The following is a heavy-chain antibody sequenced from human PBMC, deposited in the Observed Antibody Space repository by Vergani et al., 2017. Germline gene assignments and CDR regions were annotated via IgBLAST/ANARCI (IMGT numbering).Heavy chain of an antibody. CDR3: ARSPGIKGFDP. Sequence: QVQLVQSGAEVKKPGSSVKVSCKASGGTFSSYTISWVRQAPGQGLEWMGRIITILGIANYAQKFQGRVTITADESKSTAYMGLSSLRSEDTAVYYCARSPGIKGFDPWGQGTLVTVSS. D-gene: IGHD3-10*01. J-gene: IGHJ5*02. CDR2: IITILGIA. CDR1: GGTFSSYT. V-gene: IGHV1-69*02.